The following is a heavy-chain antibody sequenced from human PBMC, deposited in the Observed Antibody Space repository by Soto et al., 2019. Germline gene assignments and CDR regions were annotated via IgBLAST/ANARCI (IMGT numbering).Heavy chain of an antibody. CDR3: AREGSYCSGGSCYDTLDY. CDR1: GYTFTGYY. Sequence: QVQLVQSGAEVKKPGASVKVSCKASGYTFTGYYMHWVRQAPGQGLEWMGWINPNSGGTNYAQKFQGRVTMTRDTSVSTAYMELSRLRSDDTAVYYCAREGSYCSGGSCYDTLDYWGRGTLVTVSS. D-gene: IGHD2-15*01. J-gene: IGHJ4*02. V-gene: IGHV1-2*02. CDR2: INPNSGGT.